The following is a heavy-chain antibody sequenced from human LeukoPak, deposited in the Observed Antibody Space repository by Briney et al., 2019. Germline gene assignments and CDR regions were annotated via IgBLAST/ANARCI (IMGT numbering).Heavy chain of an antibody. CDR3: AGETGTGFDP. Sequence: GGSLRVSCAASGFTFSRYWMHWVRQAPGKGLVWVARINSDGISTSYADSVKGRFTISRDNAKNTLYLQMNSLRAEDTAVYFCAGETGTGFDPWGQGTLVTVSS. D-gene: IGHD3/OR15-3a*01. CDR1: GFTFSRYW. J-gene: IGHJ5*02. V-gene: IGHV3-74*01. CDR2: INSDGIST.